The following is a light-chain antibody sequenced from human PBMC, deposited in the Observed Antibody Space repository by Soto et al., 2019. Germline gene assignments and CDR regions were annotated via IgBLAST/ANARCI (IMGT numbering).Light chain of an antibody. CDR3: QQYGSSPYA. CDR1: QSVTSTY. J-gene: IGKJ2*01. V-gene: IGKV3-20*01. Sequence: EIVLTQSPGTLSLAPGERATLSCRASQSVTSTYVAWYQQKSGQAPRLLIYGASSRPTGIPDRFSGSVSGADFTLTISRLEPEDFAVYYCQQYGSSPYAFGQGTKLEIK. CDR2: GAS.